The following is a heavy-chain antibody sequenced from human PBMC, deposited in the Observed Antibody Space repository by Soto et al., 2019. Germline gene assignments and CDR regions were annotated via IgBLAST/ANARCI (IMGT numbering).Heavy chain of an antibody. D-gene: IGHD3-10*01. CDR3: AMSKGRCALDV. V-gene: IGHV1-2*02. Sequence: QVQLVQSGPEVKKPGASVKVSCKASGYTFTDYMYWVRQAPGQGLEWMGWINPNSGGTDYPQKFQDRVTLTTDTSISTIYMELNRLISDDTAVYFCAMSKGRCALDVWGQGTMITVSS. CDR2: INPNSGGT. J-gene: IGHJ3*01. CDR1: GYTFTDY.